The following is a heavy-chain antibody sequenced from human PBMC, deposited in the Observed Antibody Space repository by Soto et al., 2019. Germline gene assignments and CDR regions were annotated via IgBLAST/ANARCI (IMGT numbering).Heavy chain of an antibody. CDR2: FDPEDGET. CDR3: ATCYEVCRFFEYYYYYYGMDV. J-gene: IGHJ6*02. V-gene: IGHV1-24*01. D-gene: IGHD3-3*01. Sequence: ASVKVSCKVSGYALTELFRGWVRQAPGKGLEWMGGFDPEDGETIYAQKFQGRVTMTEDTSTDTAYMELSSLRSEDTAVYYCATCYEVCRFFEYYYYYYGMDVWGQGTTVTGSS. CDR1: GYALTELF.